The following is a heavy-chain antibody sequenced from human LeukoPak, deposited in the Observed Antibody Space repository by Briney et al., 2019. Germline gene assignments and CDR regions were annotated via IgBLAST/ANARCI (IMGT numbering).Heavy chain of an antibody. CDR2: ISYDGSNK. D-gene: IGHD3-22*01. Sequence: GGSLRLSCAASGFTFSSYAMHWVRQAPGKGLEWVAVISYDGSNKYYADSVKGRFTISRDNSKNTLYLQMNSLRAEDTAVYYCARDPEYDSSGYYRGPLGYWGQGTLVTVSS. V-gene: IGHV3-30*04. J-gene: IGHJ4*02. CDR3: ARDPEYDSSGYYRGPLGY. CDR1: GFTFSSYA.